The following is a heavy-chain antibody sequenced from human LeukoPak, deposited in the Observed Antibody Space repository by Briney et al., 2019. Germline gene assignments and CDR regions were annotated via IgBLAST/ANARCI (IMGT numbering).Heavy chain of an antibody. CDR1: GASISSYY. V-gene: IGHV4-59*01. CDR2: IFYRGST. CDR3: ASGPYPAAGTDHQFDY. J-gene: IGHJ4*02. D-gene: IGHD6-19*01. Sequence: SETLSLTCTVSGASISSYYWSWIRQPPGKGLEWIGYIFYRGSTNYNPSLKSRVTMSVDTSKNQFYLKLSSVTAADTAVYYCASGPYPAAGTDHQFDYWGQGILVTVSS.